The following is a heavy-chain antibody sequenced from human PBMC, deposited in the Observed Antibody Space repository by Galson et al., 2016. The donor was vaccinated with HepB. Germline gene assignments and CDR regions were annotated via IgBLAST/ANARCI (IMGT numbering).Heavy chain of an antibody. V-gene: IGHV1-2*02. CDR2: INPNSGGT. D-gene: IGHD1-1*01. J-gene: IGHJ6*02. Sequence: SVKVSCKASGYSFTGYYIHWLRQAPGQGLEWMGWINPNSGGTNSTQKFQGRVTLTRATSVSTAFMEMCRLTSDDTAVYYCAREGVTGTFYYQYAMDVWGQGTTVTVSS. CDR3: AREGVTGTFYYQYAMDV. CDR1: GYSFTGYY.